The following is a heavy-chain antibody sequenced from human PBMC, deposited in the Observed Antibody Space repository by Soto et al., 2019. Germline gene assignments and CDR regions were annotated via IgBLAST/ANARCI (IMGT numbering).Heavy chain of an antibody. J-gene: IGHJ6*03. CDR3: ARRGGSGYDYYYYYMDV. V-gene: IGHV5-10-1*01. CDR1: GYSFTSYW. CDR2: IDPSDSYT. D-gene: IGHD5-12*01. Sequence: GESLKISCKGSGYSFTSYWISWVRQMPGKGLEWMGRIDPSDSYTNYSPSFQGHVTISADKSISTAYLQWSSLKASDTAMYYCARRGGSGYDYYYYYMDVWGKGTTVTVSS.